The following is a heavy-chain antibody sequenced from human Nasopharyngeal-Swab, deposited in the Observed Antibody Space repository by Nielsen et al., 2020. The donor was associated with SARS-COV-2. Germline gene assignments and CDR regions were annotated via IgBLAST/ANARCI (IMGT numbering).Heavy chain of an antibody. V-gene: IGHV4-4*02. J-gene: IGHJ4*02. CDR1: GGSISSSNW. D-gene: IGHD6-19*01. Sequence: SETLSLTCAVSGGSISSSNWWSWVRQPPGKGLEWIGEIYHSGSTNYNPSLKSRVTISVDTSKNQFSLKLSSVTAADTAVYYCARVTREDPRAVAGLFDYWGQGTLVTVSS. CDR3: ARVTREDPRAVAGLFDY. CDR2: IYHSGST.